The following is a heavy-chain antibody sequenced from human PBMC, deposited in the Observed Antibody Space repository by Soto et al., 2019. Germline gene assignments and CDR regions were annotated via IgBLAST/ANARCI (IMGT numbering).Heavy chain of an antibody. CDR2: IYYSGNT. D-gene: IGHD2-15*01. Sequence: QVQLQESGPGLVKPSETLSLTCTVSGGSINSDYWNWIRQPPGKGLEWIGFIYYSGNTNYNPSLECPVTISVDTSKNPFSLKLSSVTAADTAIYYCATAAARIRWRHFDNWGQGTLVTVSS. CDR1: GGSINSDY. CDR3: ATAAARIRWRHFDN. J-gene: IGHJ4*02. V-gene: IGHV4-59*01.